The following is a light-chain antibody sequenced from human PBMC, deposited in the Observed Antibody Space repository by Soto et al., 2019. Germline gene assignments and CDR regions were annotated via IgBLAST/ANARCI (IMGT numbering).Light chain of an antibody. CDR1: SRDVGSYDS. Sequence: QSALTQPPAVSGSPGQSVTISCTGTSRDVGSYDSVSWYQQPPGTVPKLMIYEVSNRPSGVPDRFSGSKSGNTASLTISGLQAEDEADYYCSSYTTSRTYVFGTGTKLTVL. CDR2: EVS. J-gene: IGLJ1*01. CDR3: SSYTTSRTYV. V-gene: IGLV2-18*02.